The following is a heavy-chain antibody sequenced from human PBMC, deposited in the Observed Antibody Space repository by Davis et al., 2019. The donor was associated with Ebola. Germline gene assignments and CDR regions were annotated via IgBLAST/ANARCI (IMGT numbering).Heavy chain of an antibody. V-gene: IGHV4-59*11. J-gene: IGHJ3*01. CDR3: ARNLVTGLSFDALDF. Sequence: SETLSLTCTVSAASMTSAHYWGWIRQFPGTGLAWMGYFYHGGSTIYNRSFKSRISISVDTSKNQFSLRLSAVTAADTAVYYCARNLVTGLSFDALDFWGQGTLFTVSS. CDR2: FYHGGST. CDR1: AASMTSAHY. D-gene: IGHD2-21*02.